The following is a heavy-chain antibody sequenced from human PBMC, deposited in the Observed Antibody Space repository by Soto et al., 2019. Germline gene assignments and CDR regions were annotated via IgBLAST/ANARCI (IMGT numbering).Heavy chain of an antibody. CDR3: AKRVYDYGGYPFLFDY. Sequence: GESLKISCKGSGYKFTSYWIGWVRQMPGKGLEWMGNIYPGDSDTRYSPSFQGQVIISADKSISTAYLPWSSLKASDTAIFYWAKRVYDYGGYPFLFDYGGQGPLVTVSP. CDR2: IYPGDSDT. D-gene: IGHD3-22*01. V-gene: IGHV5-51*01. J-gene: IGHJ4*02. CDR1: GYKFTSYW.